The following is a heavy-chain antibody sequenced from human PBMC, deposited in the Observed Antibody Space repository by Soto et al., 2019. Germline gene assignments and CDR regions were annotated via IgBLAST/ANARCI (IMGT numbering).Heavy chain of an antibody. CDR2: IYPGDSDT. CDR3: ARHLRRGYSYGSHYYHGMDV. J-gene: IGHJ6*02. V-gene: IGHV5-51*01. Sequence: PGESLKISCKGSGYSFTSYWIGWVRQMPGKGLEWMGIIYPGDSDTRYSPSFQGQVTISADKSISTAYLQWSSLKASDTAMYYCARHLRRGYSYGSHYYHGMDVWGQGTTVTVSS. D-gene: IGHD5-18*01. CDR1: GYSFTSYW.